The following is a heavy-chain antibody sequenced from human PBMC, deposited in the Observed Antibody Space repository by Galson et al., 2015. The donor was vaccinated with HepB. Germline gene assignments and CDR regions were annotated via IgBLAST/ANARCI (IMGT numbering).Heavy chain of an antibody. CDR3: ARGGYNDYDFVYYMDV. CDR2: IYYGGIYK. Sequence: SLRLSCAASEFTFRRYGMHWVRQAPGKGLEWVSLIYYGGIYKYYADSVKGRFTIYRDNSKNTLYLQMNSLRAEDTAVYYCARGGYNDYDFVYYMDVWGKGTTVTVS. J-gene: IGHJ6*03. V-gene: IGHV3-33*01. D-gene: IGHD5-12*01. CDR1: EFTFRRYG.